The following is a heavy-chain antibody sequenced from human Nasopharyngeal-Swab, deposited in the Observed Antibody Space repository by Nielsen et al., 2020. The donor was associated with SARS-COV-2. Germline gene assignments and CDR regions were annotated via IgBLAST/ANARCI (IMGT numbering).Heavy chain of an antibody. CDR3: AKGLRNWFDP. CDR2: ISYDGSNK. CDR1: GFTFSSYG. J-gene: IGHJ5*02. Sequence: GGSLRLSCAASGFTFSSYGMHWVRQAPGKGLEWVAVISYDGSNKYYADSVKGRFTISRDNSKNTLYLQMNSLRAEDTAVYYCAKGLRNWFDPWGQGTLVTVSS. V-gene: IGHV3-30*18.